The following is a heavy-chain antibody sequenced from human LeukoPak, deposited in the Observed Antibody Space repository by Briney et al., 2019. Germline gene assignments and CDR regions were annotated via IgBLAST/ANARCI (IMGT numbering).Heavy chain of an antibody. CDR3: ARGIVATYYYYMDV. CDR1: GDSVYSDSAA. D-gene: IGHD5-12*01. CDR2: TYYRSKWYN. Sequence: QTLSLTCAISGDSVYSDSAAWNWIRQSPSRGLEWLGRTYYRSKWYNDYAVSVKSRITINPDTSKNQFSLQLNSVTPEDTAVYYCARGIVATYYYYMDVWGKGTTVTVSS. J-gene: IGHJ6*03. V-gene: IGHV6-1*01.